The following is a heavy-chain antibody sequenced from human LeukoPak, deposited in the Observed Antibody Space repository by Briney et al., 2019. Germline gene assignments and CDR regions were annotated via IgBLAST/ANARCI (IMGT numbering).Heavy chain of an antibody. Sequence: GGSLRLSCGASGFTLRNYWMHWVRQAPGKGLVWVSRINSDGTMTNYADSVKGRFTISRDNAKNTPHLQMNSLRAEDTAVYYCARGLAVAGNCMDVWGQGTTVTVSS. D-gene: IGHD6-19*01. V-gene: IGHV3-74*01. CDR1: GFTLRNYW. CDR3: ARGLAVAGNCMDV. J-gene: IGHJ6*02. CDR2: INSDGTMT.